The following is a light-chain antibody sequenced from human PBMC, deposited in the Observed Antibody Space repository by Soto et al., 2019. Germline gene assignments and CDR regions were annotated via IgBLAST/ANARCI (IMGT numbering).Light chain of an antibody. CDR1: QSVSSSY. J-gene: IGKJ1*01. CDR3: QQYGSSPQT. Sequence: EVVLTQFPRNLSLSPGERATLSCRASQSVSSSYLAWYQQKPGQAPRLLIYGASSRATGIPDRFSGSGSGTDFTLTISRLEPEDFAVYYCQQYGSSPQTFGQGTKVDIK. CDR2: GAS. V-gene: IGKV3-20*01.